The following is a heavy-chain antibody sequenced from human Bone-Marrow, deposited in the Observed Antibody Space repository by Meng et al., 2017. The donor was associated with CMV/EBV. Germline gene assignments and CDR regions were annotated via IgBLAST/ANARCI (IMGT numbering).Heavy chain of an antibody. D-gene: IGHD2-15*01. CDR3: VRWVMDVGGLDY. Sequence: GGSLRLSCAASGFTFDDYAMHWVRQAPGKGLEWVSVLFSGGTTTYGDSVKGRFTISRDNSKNTLFLQMNSLRAEDTAVYYCVRWVMDVGGLDYWGQGVLVTVSS. V-gene: IGHV3-53*01. J-gene: IGHJ4*02. CDR2: LFSGGTT. CDR1: GFTFDDYA.